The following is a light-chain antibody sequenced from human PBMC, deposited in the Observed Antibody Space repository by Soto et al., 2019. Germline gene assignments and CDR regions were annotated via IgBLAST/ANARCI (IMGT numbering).Light chain of an antibody. CDR2: EVS. CDR3: SSYTSSKTYV. CDR1: SSDVGSYNR. Sequence: QSVLTQPPSVSGSPGQSVAISCTGTSSDVGSYNRVSWYQQPPGTAPKVMIYEVSNRPSGVPDRFSGSKSGNPASLTISGLQAEDEADYYCSSYTSSKTYVFGTGTKVTVL. J-gene: IGLJ1*01. V-gene: IGLV2-18*02.